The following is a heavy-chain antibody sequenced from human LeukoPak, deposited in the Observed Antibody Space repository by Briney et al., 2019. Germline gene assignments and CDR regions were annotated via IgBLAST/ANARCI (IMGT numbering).Heavy chain of an antibody. CDR3: ARRDYYDSSWFDP. Sequence: LRLSCAASGFTFSDYNMRWIRQAPGKGLEWIGSIYYSGSTYYNPSLKSRVTISVDTSKNQFSLKLSSVTAAHTAVYYCARRDYYDSSWFDPWGQGTLVTVSS. V-gene: IGHV4-59*05. D-gene: IGHD3-22*01. J-gene: IGHJ5*02. CDR1: GFTFSDYN. CDR2: IYYSGST.